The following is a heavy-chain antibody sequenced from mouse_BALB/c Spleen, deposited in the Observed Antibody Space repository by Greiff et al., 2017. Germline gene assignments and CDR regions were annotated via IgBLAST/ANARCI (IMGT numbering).Heavy chain of an antibody. Sequence: VQLQQSGAELARPGASVKLSCKASGYTFTDYYINWVKQRTGQGLEWIGEIYPGSGNTYYNEKFKGKATLTADKSSSTAYMQLSSLTSEDSAVYFCARDGYYGDYWGQGTTLTVSS. V-gene: IGHV1-77*01. CDR3: ARDGYYGDY. D-gene: IGHD2-3*01. J-gene: IGHJ2*01. CDR1: GYTFTDYY. CDR2: IYPGSGNT.